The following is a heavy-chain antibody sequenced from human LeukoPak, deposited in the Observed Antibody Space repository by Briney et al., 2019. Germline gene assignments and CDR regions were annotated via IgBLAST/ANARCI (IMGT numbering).Heavy chain of an antibody. J-gene: IGHJ1*01. V-gene: IGHV1-46*01. CDR2: INPSGGST. CDR3: ARCSAAPGHFQH. Sequence: WASVKVSCKASGYTFTSYYMHWVRQAPGQGLEWMGIINPSGGSTSYAQKFQGRVTITRDTSTSTVYMELSSLRSEDTAVYYCARCSAAPGHFQHWGQGTLVIVSS. D-gene: IGHD6-13*01. CDR1: GYTFTSYY.